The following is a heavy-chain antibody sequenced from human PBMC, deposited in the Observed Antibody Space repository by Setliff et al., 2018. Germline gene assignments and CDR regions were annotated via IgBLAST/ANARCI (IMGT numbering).Heavy chain of an antibody. Sequence: ASETLSLTCTVSGGSISRSSYYWGWIRQHPGKGLEWIGHTHHSGGTFYNPYLRSRVIISVDTSKNQFYLKVTSLIAADTAVYYCARARDGIDFDYFDYWGRGTPVTVSS. CDR1: GGSISRSSYY. CDR3: ARARDGIDFDYFDY. J-gene: IGHJ4*02. D-gene: IGHD1-20*01. V-gene: IGHV4-31*03. CDR2: THHSGGT.